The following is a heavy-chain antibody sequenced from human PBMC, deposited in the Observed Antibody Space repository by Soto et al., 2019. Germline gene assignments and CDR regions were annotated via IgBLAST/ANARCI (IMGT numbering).Heavy chain of an antibody. J-gene: IGHJ4*02. CDR3: ARVRYCSSTSCYYSNVLDY. CDR2: ISAYNGNT. Sequence: ASVKVSCKASGYTFTSYGISWVRQAPGQGLEWMGWISAYNGNTNYAQKLQGRVTMTTDTSTSTAYMELRSLRSDDTAVYYCARVRYCSSTSCYYSNVLDYWGQGTLVTVSS. CDR1: GYTFTSYG. D-gene: IGHD2-2*01. V-gene: IGHV1-18*01.